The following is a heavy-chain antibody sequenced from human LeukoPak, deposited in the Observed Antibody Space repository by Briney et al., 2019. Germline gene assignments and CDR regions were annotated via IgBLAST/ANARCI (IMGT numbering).Heavy chain of an antibody. V-gene: IGHV3-48*03. CDR1: GFTFSSYE. Sequence: GGSLRLACAASGFTFSSYEMNWVRQAPEKGLEWVSYISSSGSTIYYADSVKGRFTISRDNAKNSLYLQMNSLRAEDTAVYYCAELGITMIGGVWGKGTTVTISS. D-gene: IGHD3-10*02. CDR2: ISSSGSTI. J-gene: IGHJ6*04. CDR3: AELGITMIGGV.